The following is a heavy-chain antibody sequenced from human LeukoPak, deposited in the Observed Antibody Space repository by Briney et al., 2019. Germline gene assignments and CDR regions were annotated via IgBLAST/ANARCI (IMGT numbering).Heavy chain of an antibody. V-gene: IGHV3-53*01. CDR1: GFTFSSNY. Sequence: GGSLRLSCAASGFTFSSNYMSWVRQAPGKGLEWVSVIYSGGSTYYADSVKGRFTISRDNSKNTLYLQINRLRAEDTAVYYCARDHSGYLTYDFDYWGQGTLVTVSS. CDR3: ARDHSGYLTYDFDY. J-gene: IGHJ4*02. D-gene: IGHD3-22*01. CDR2: IYSGGST.